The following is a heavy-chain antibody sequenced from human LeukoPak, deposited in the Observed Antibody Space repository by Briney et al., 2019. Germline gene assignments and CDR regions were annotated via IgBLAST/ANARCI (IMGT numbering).Heavy chain of an antibody. D-gene: IGHD6-19*01. Sequence: GGSLRLSCAASGFTFSSYSMNWVRQAPGKGLEWVSSISSSSSYIYYADSVKGRFTISRDNAKSSLYLQMNSLRAEDTGVYYCARRIAVADNYFDYWGQGTLVTVSS. V-gene: IGHV3-21*01. CDR3: ARRIAVADNYFDY. CDR1: GFTFSSYS. CDR2: ISSSSSYI. J-gene: IGHJ4*02.